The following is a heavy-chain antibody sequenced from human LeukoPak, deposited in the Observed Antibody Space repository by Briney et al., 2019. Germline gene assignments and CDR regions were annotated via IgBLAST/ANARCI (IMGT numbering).Heavy chain of an antibody. Sequence: SETLSLTCAVYGGSFNDYYWSWIRQPPGQGLEWIGEISHSERATYSASLKSRVIISFDTSKSQFSLHLKSVTAADTAVYYCAGIRRTYGDIVLPLDPWGQGTLVTVSS. CDR3: AGIRRTYGDIVLPLDP. CDR2: ISHSERA. J-gene: IGHJ5*02. D-gene: IGHD4-17*01. CDR1: GGSFNDYY. V-gene: IGHV4-34*01.